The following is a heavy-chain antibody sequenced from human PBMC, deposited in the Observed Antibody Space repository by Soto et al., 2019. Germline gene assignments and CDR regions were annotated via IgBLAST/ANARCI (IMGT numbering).Heavy chain of an antibody. CDR1: GCSISNYD. Sequence: SETLSLTCTVSGCSISNYDWSWIRQPPGKGLEWIAYFYYTGSTNYNPSLRSRVTISVDTSKNQFSLKLSSVTAADTAVYYCAKYYYDSNTYFYRWFDPWGQGTLVTVSS. D-gene: IGHD3-22*01. V-gene: IGHV4-59*08. CDR3: AKYYYDSNTYFYRWFDP. J-gene: IGHJ5*02. CDR2: FYYTGST.